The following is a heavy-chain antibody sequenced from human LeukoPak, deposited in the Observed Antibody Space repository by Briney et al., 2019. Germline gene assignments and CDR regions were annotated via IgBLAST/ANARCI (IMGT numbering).Heavy chain of an antibody. V-gene: IGHV4-59*01. J-gene: IGHJ6*03. Sequence: KASETLSLTCTVSGGSISSYYWSWIRQPPGKGLEWIGYIYYNGSTNYNPSLKSRVTISVDTSKNQFSLKLNSATAADTAVYYCARVYQDIVVVPAATKQKNYYYYYMDVWGKGTTVTVSS. CDR2: IYYNGST. D-gene: IGHD2-2*01. CDR1: GGSISSYY. CDR3: ARVYQDIVVVPAATKQKNYYYYYMDV.